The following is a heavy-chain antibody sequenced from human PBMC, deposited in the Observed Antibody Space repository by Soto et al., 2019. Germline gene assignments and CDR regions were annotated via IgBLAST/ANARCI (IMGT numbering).Heavy chain of an antibody. J-gene: IGHJ6*02. CDR2: ISAYNGNT. Sequence: QVQLVQSGAEVKKPGASVKVSCKASGYTFTSYGISWVRQAPGQGLEWMGWISAYNGNTNYAQKLQGRVTMTTDTSTSTAYMELRSLRSDDTAVYYCARVRGIVVVVAATPSGMDVWGQGTTVTVSS. V-gene: IGHV1-18*01. CDR3: ARVRGIVVVVAATPSGMDV. D-gene: IGHD2-15*01. CDR1: GYTFTSYG.